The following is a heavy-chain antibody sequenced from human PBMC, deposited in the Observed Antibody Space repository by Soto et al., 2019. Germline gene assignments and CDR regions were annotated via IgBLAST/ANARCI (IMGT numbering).Heavy chain of an antibody. CDR1: GASVGSGSFY. V-gene: IGHV4-61*01. Sequence: LSLTCTVSGASVGSGSFYWSWIRQPPGKGLEWIGYVFFSGSTNYNPSLKSRVTISIDTSKNQFSLKLISVTAADTAVYYCARVSTYYFDSSGSYTSDYWGQGTLVTVSS. CDR2: VFFSGST. J-gene: IGHJ4*02. CDR3: ARVSTYYFDSSGSYTSDY. D-gene: IGHD3-22*01.